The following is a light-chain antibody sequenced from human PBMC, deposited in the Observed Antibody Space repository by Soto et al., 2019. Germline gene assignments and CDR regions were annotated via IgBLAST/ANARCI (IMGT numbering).Light chain of an antibody. CDR3: PAWDDSLNGVV. V-gene: IGLV1-44*01. J-gene: IGLJ2*01. CDR1: SSNIGRNT. CDR2: SNN. Sequence: QSVLTQPPSASGTPGQRVTISCSGSSSNIGRNTVNWYQQLPGTAPKLLIYSNNQRPSGVPDRCSGSKSGTSASQAISGLQSEDEADYYCPAWDDSLNGVVFGGGTKLTVL.